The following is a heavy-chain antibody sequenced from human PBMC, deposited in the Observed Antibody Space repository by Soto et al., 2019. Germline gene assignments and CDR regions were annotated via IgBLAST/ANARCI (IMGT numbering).Heavy chain of an antibody. CDR2: INPSGGST. Sequence: ASVKVSCKASGYTFTSYYMHWVRQAPGQGLEWMGIINPSGGSTSYAQKFQGRVTMTRDTSTSTVYMELSSLRSEDTAVYYCARGEYAGEMATIAYYYGMDVWGQGTTVTVSS. CDR3: ARGEYAGEMATIAYYYGMDV. J-gene: IGHJ6*02. V-gene: IGHV1-46*01. CDR1: GYTFTSYY. D-gene: IGHD5-12*01.